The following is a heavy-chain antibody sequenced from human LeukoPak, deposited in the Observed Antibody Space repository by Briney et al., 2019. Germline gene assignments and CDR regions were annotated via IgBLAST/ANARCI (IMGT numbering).Heavy chain of an antibody. V-gene: IGHV4-38-2*01. D-gene: IGHD4-17*01. CDR1: GYY. J-gene: IGHJ4*02. Sequence: SETLSLTCAVSGYYWGLIRQPPGKGLEWIGSMYHDGRTYYNPSLKSRVTISVDTSKKQFSLRLSSVTAADTAVYYCAARFTVTANYFDHWDQGALVTVSS. CDR3: AARFTVTANYFDH. CDR2: MYHDGRT.